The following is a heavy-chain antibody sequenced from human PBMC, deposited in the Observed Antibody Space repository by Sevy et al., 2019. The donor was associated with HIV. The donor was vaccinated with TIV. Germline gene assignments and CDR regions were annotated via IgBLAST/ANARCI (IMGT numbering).Heavy chain of an antibody. V-gene: IGHV1-18*01. D-gene: IGHD1-1*01. J-gene: IGHJ4*02. CDR2: ISAYNGNT. Sequence: ASVKVSCKASGYTFTSYGISWVRQAPGQGLEWMGWISAYNGNTNYAQKLQGRVTMTTDTSTSTACMELRSLRSDDTAVYYCARESFNWNYFDYWGQGTLVTVSS. CDR3: ARESFNWNYFDY. CDR1: GYTFTSYG.